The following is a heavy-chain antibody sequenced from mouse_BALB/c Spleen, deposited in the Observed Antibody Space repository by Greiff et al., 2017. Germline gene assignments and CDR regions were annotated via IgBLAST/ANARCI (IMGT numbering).Heavy chain of an antibody. J-gene: IGHJ3*01. CDR3: AREIDYYGSRGFAY. V-gene: IGHV5-6-5*01. Sequence: EVQGVESGGGLVKPGGSLKLSCAASGFTFSSYAMSWVRQTPEKRLEWVASISSGGSTYYPDSVKGRFTISRDNARNILYLQMSSLRSEDTAMYYCAREIDYYGSRGFAYWGQGTLVTVSA. D-gene: IGHD1-1*01. CDR2: ISSGGST. CDR1: GFTFSSYA.